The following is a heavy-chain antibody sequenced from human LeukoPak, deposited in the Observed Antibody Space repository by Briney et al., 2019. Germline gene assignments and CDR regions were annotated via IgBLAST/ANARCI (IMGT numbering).Heavy chain of an antibody. CDR2: IRDGGSER. CDR1: GFTFSSYG. V-gene: IGHV3-30*02. CDR3: AKPSFTYYYDSGGYYPLDY. Sequence: GGSLRLSCAASGFTFSSYGLHWVRQAPGKGLEWVAFIRDGGSERYYADFVKGRFTVSRDNSKNTLYLQMNSLRAEDTAVYYCAKPSFTYYYDSGGYYPLDYWGQGTLVTVSS. D-gene: IGHD3-22*01. J-gene: IGHJ4*02.